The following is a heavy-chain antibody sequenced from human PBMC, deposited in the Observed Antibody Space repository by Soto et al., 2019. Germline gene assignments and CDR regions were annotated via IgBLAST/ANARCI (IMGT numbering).Heavy chain of an antibody. CDR1: GYTFTSYA. V-gene: IGHV1-3*01. Sequence: ASVKVSCKASGYTFTSYAMHWVRQAPGQRLEWMGWINAGNGNTKYSQKFQGRVTITRDTSASTAYMELSSLRSEDTAVYYCARVWNYYDSSGYYYHYFDYWGQGTLVTVSS. CDR3: ARVWNYYDSSGYYYHYFDY. CDR2: INAGNGNT. D-gene: IGHD3-22*01. J-gene: IGHJ4*02.